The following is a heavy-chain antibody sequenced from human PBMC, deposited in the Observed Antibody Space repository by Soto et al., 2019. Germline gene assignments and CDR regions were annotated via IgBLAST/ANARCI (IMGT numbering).Heavy chain of an antibody. CDR2: ISYDGSNK. V-gene: IGHV3-30-3*01. Sequence: QVQLVESGGGVVQPGRSLRLSCAASGFTFSSYAMHWVRQAPGKGLEWVAVISYDGSNKYYEDSVKGRFTISRDNSKNTLYLQMNSLRAEDTAVYYCARQGPVRGTVTRLFDYWGQGTLVTVSS. CDR1: GFTFSSYA. CDR3: ARQGPVRGTVTRLFDY. D-gene: IGHD4-17*01. J-gene: IGHJ4*02.